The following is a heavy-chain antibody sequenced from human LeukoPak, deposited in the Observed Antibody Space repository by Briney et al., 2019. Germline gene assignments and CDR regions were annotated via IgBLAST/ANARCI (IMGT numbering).Heavy chain of an antibody. D-gene: IGHD2-15*01. CDR2: ISAYNGNT. CDR1: GGTFSSYG. V-gene: IGHV1-18*01. CDR3: ARDERYCSGGSCYYGGEGY. J-gene: IGHJ4*02. Sequence: ASVKVSCKASGGTFSSYGISWVRQAPGQGLEWMGWISAYNGNTNYAQRLQGRVTMTTDTSTSTAYMELRSLRSDDTAVYYCARDERYCSGGSCYYGGEGYWGQGTLVTVSS.